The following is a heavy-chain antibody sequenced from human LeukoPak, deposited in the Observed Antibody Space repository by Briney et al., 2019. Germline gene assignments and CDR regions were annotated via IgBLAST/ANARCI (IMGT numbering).Heavy chain of an antibody. J-gene: IGHJ1*01. D-gene: IGHD6-19*01. V-gene: IGHV3-30*02. CDR3: ARGGKIALAGTRSPQYFQD. Sequence: GGSLRLSCAASGFTFSSYGMHWVRQAPGKGLEWVAFIRYDGSNKYYADSVKGRFTISRDNSKNTLYLQMNSLRPEDTAVYYCARGGKIALAGTRSPQYFQDWGQGTLVTVSS. CDR1: GFTFSSYG. CDR2: IRYDGSNK.